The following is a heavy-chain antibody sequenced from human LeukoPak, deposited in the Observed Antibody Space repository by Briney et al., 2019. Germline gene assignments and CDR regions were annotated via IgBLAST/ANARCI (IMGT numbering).Heavy chain of an antibody. J-gene: IGHJ3*02. V-gene: IGHV1-46*01. D-gene: IGHD6-19*01. Sequence: ASVKVSCKASGYTFTSYYMHWVRQAPGQGLEWMGIINPSGGSTSYAQKFQGRVTMTRDTSISTAYMELSRLRSDDTAVYYCATDWAGTTRDAFDIWGQGTMVTVSS. CDR1: GYTFTSYY. CDR3: ATDWAGTTRDAFDI. CDR2: INPSGGST.